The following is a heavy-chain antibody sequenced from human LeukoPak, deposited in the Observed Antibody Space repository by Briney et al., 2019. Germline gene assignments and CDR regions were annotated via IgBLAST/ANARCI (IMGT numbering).Heavy chain of an antibody. Sequence: RGGSVRLFCAASKFTFNLAWMRWAPQAPGKALECVGRIKNEAAGGTRDYAAPEKDRFTISTNDSKNTLYLQRASLKIEDTAVYYCTTGCRYWGQGTLVTVSA. CDR2: IKNEAAGGTR. CDR1: KFTFNLAW. V-gene: IGHV3-15*01. J-gene: IGHJ4*02. CDR3: TTGCRY.